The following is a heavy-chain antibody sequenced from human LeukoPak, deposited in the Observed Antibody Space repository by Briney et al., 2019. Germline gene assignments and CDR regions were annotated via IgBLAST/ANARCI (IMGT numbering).Heavy chain of an antibody. J-gene: IGHJ4*02. Sequence: GGSLRLSCAASGFTASGDYTRWVREAPGGGVGRGSVIYSGGGASYTASVKGRVTISRDNSKKTIYPKRNSLSAEQTAVYYSASGLAAADDWVQGTLVTVSS. CDR3: ASGLAAADD. D-gene: IGHD6-13*01. V-gene: IGHV3-66*01. CDR1: GFTASGDY. CDR2: IYSGGGA.